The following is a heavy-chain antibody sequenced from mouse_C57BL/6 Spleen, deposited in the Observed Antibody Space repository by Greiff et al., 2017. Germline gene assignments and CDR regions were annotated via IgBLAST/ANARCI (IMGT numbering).Heavy chain of an antibody. Sequence: QVQLKQSGAELVRPGTSVTVSCKASGYAFTNYLIAWVKQRPGQGLEWIGVINPGSGGTNYNEKFKGKATLTADKSSSTAYMQLSSLTSEDSAVYFCAREGWDRFAYWGQGTLVTVSA. J-gene: IGHJ3*01. V-gene: IGHV1-54*01. CDR1: GYAFTNYL. CDR2: INPGSGGT. D-gene: IGHD3-3*01. CDR3: AREGWDRFAY.